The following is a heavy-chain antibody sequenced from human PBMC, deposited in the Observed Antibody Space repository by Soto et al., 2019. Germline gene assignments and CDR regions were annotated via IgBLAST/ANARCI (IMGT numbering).Heavy chain of an antibody. J-gene: IGHJ4*02. D-gene: IGHD6-6*01. V-gene: IGHV3-23*01. CDR2: ISDSGGDT. Sequence: EVQLLESGGGLVQPGGSLRLACAASGFSFSGYAMSWVRQAPGKGLEWVSAISDSGGDTYYADSVKGRFTISRDNSKNTLYLQMNSLRVEDTVVYYCAKRVEYSSSTHYFDYWGQGTLVTVSS. CDR1: GFSFSGYA. CDR3: AKRVEYSSSTHYFDY.